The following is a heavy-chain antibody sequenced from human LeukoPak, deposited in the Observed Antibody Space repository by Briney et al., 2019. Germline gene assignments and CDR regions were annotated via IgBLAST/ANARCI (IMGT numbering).Heavy chain of an antibody. V-gene: IGHV6-1*01. J-gene: IGHJ3*02. D-gene: IGHD1-26*01. CDR2: TYYRSKWLN. CDR1: GDSVSSNGAT. CDR3: ARGLVGATSAFHI. Sequence: PSQTLSLTCAISGDSVSSNGATWDWIRQSPARGLEWLGRTYYRSKWLNDYAVSVKSRTTINPDTSKNQSSLQLNSVTPEDTAVYYCARGLVGATSAFHIWGQGTMVTVSS.